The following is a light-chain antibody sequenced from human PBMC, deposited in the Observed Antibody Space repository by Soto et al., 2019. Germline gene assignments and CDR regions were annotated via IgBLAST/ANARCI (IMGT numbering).Light chain of an antibody. CDR3: QQSYSTPWT. CDR2: GTY. CDR1: QSISNY. J-gene: IGKJ1*01. V-gene: IGKV1-39*01. Sequence: DVQVTQSPSSLSASVGDRVTITCRASQSISNYFNWYQQKPGKVPKLLIYGTYRLESGVPSRFSGGRSGTDFTLTINSLQPEDFATYYCQQSYSTPWTFGQGTKVDLK.